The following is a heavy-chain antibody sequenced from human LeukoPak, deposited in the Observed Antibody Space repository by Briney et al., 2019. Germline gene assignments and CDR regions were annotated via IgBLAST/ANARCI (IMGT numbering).Heavy chain of an antibody. CDR1: GFTVSSNY. CDR2: IYTGGSA. J-gene: IGHJ4*02. CDR3: AKDNIPSSNWSPFDY. Sequence: GGSLRLSCAASGFTVSSNYMSWVRQAPGKGLEWVSVIYTGGSADFADAVKGRFTISRDNSKNTLYLQMNSLRVEDTALYYCAKDNIPSSNWSPFDYWGQGTLVTVSS. V-gene: IGHV3-53*05. D-gene: IGHD6-13*01.